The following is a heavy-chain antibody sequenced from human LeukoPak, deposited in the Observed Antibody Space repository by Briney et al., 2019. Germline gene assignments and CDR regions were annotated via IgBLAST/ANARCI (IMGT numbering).Heavy chain of an antibody. CDR1: DGSIISYY. CDR2: IYSSGST. Sequence: SETLSLTCTVSDGSIISYYWSWIRQPAGRGLEWIGRIYSSGSTNYNPSLKSRVSMSVDTSKNQFSLKLTSVTAADTAVYYCARGGKATVVTMWGQGILVTVSS. D-gene: IGHD4-23*01. J-gene: IGHJ4*02. CDR3: ARGGKATVVTM. V-gene: IGHV4-4*07.